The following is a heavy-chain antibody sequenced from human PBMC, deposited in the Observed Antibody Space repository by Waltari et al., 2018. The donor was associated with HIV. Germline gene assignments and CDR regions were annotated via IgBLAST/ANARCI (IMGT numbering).Heavy chain of an antibody. CDR1: GYTFTGYY. CDR2: INPKSGDT. CDR3: TRVGFGSGTYYFPGGY. J-gene: IGHJ4*02. Sequence: QVQLVQSGAEVKSPGDSVKVSCKASGYTFTGYYIHWVRQAPGQGLEWMGWINPKSGDTNDAQKFQGRVIMTRDTSINTVYMELSRLTSDDTAVYYCTRVGFGSGTYYFPGGYWGQGTLVTVSS. D-gene: IGHD3-10*01. V-gene: IGHV1-2*02.